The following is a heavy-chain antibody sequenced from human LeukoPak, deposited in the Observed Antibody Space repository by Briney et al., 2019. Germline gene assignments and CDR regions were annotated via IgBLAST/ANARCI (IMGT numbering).Heavy chain of an antibody. J-gene: IGHJ4*02. CDR1: GVTFSSFP. Sequence: GGSLRLSCAASGVTFSSFPMSWVRQAPGTGLEWVSIIGGNGGGTYYADSVKGRFTISRDNSKNTLYLQMNSLRAEDTAVYYCATRRDYYDSSAGPYWGQGTLVTVSS. V-gene: IGHV3-23*01. D-gene: IGHD3-22*01. CDR3: ATRRDYYDSSAGPY. CDR2: IGGNGGGT.